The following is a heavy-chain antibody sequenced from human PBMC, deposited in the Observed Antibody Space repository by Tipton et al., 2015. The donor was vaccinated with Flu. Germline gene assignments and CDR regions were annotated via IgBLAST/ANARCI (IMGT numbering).Heavy chain of an antibody. Sequence: TLSLTCIVSGGSMSSFYWSWIRQPAGKGLEWIGRIYTSGSTNYNPSLKSRVTISVDTSKNQFSLKLSSVTAADTAVYYCARGGVLWWWTHWGQGTTVIVSS. CDR1: GGSMSSFY. CDR3: ARGGVLWWWTH. D-gene: IGHD2-21*01. CDR2: IYTSGST. J-gene: IGHJ6*02. V-gene: IGHV4-4*07.